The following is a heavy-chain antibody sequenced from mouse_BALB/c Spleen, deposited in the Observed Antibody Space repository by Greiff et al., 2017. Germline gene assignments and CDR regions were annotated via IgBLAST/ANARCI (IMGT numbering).Heavy chain of an antibody. V-gene: IGHV5-17*02. J-gene: IGHJ4*01. CDR1: GFTFSSFG. CDR2: ISSGSSTI. Sequence: EVMLVESGGGLVQPGGSRKLSCAASGFTFSSFGMHWVRQAPEKGLEWVAYISSGSSTIYYADTVKGRFTISRDNPKNTLFLQMTSLRSEDTAMYYCARSSLVDYAMDYWGQGTSVTVSS. CDR3: ARSSLVDYAMDY. D-gene: IGHD1-1*01.